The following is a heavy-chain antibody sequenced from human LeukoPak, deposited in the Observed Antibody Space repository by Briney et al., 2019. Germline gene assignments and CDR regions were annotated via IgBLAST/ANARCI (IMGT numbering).Heavy chain of an antibody. V-gene: IGHV1-2*02. CDR1: GYTFTGYY. J-gene: IGHJ4*02. D-gene: IGHD4-17*01. CDR2: SNPNSGGT. CDR3: ARASSYGDYIDY. Sequence: GASEKVSCKASGYTFTGYYMHWVRQAPGQGREWRGESNPNSGGTNYAPKFQGRVTMTRDTSISTVYMELSRLRSDDTAVYYCARASSYGDYIDYWGQGTLVTVSS.